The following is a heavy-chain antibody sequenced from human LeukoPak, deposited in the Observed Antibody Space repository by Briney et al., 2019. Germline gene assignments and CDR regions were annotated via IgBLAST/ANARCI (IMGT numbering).Heavy chain of an antibody. Sequence: PSETLSLTCTVSGGSISSGGYYWGWIRQHPGKGLEWIGYIYYSGSTYYNPSLKSRVTISVDTSKNQFSLKLSSVTAADTAVYYCARADYYDREDAFDIWGQGTMVTVSS. V-gene: IGHV4-31*03. J-gene: IGHJ3*02. CDR2: IYYSGST. CDR3: ARADYYDREDAFDI. D-gene: IGHD3-22*01. CDR1: GGSISSGGYY.